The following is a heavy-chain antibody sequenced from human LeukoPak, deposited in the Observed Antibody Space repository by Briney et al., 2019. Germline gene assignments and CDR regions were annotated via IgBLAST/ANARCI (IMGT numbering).Heavy chain of an antibody. CDR2: IYTSGST. Sequence: PSETLSLTXTVSGGSISSGSYYWSWIRQPAGKGLEWIGRIYTSGSTNYNPPLKSRVTISVDTSKNQFSLKLSSVTAADTAVYYCVGTYDILTGYTPYFDYWGPGTLVTVSS. V-gene: IGHV4-61*02. J-gene: IGHJ4*02. CDR3: VGTYDILTGYTPYFDY. CDR1: GGSISSGSYY. D-gene: IGHD3-9*01.